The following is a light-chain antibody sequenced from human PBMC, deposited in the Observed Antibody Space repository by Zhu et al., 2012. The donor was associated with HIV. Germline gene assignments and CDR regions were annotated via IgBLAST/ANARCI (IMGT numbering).Light chain of an antibody. CDR2: GAS. CDR3: HQYDKSWT. J-gene: IGKJ1*01. Sequence: EFVLTQTPDSLSLSPGERATLSCRASQRLSSSSLAWYQQQSGQAPRLLIYGASDRASGVPDRFSGSGSGTDFTLTISRLEPEDFAVYYCHQYDKSWTFGQGTRVEIK. V-gene: IGKV3-20*01. CDR1: QRLSSSS.